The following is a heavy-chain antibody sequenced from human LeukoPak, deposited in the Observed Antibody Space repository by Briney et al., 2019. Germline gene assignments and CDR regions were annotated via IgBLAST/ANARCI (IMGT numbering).Heavy chain of an antibody. CDR1: GDSISGSDYY. CDR3: LRHAGGIILT. J-gene: IGHJ5*02. D-gene: IGHD1-1*01. CDR2: IWYSGSA. V-gene: IGHV4-39*01. Sequence: SETLSLTCNVSGDSISGSDYYWGWMRQPPGKGLEWIANIWYSGSAYYNPSLQSRVTITVDTSNNQFSLNVKSVTAGDSAVYYCLRHAGGIILTWGQGTRVAVSS.